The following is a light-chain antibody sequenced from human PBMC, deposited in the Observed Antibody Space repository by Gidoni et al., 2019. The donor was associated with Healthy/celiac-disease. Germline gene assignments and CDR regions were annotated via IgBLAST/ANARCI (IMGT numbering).Light chain of an antibody. J-gene: IGKJ3*01. V-gene: IGKV1-8*01. Sequence: AIRMTQSPSSFSASTGDRVTITCRASQGISSYLAWYQQKPGKAPKLLIYAASTLQSGVPSRFSGSGSGTDFTLTISCLQSEDFATYYCQQYYSYPRTFXPXTHVDIK. CDR2: AAS. CDR3: QQYYSYPRT. CDR1: QGISSY.